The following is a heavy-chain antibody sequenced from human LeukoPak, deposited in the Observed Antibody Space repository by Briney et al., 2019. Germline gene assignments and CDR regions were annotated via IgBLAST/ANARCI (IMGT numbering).Heavy chain of an antibody. V-gene: IGHV1-46*01. Sequence: ASVKVSCKASGYTFTSYYIHWVRQAPGQGLEWMGLINPSGGSTNYAQKFQGRVTMTRDTSISTAYMELSRLRSDDTAVYYCATATSLAVGSGWYAPFDYWGQGTLVTVSS. CDR1: GYTFTSYY. J-gene: IGHJ4*02. CDR3: ATATSLAVGSGWYAPFDY. D-gene: IGHD6-19*01. CDR2: INPSGGST.